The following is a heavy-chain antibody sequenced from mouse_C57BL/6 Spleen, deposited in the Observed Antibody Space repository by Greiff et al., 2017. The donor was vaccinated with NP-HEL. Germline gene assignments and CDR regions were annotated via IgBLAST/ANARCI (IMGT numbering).Heavy chain of an antibody. D-gene: IGHD2-1*01. V-gene: IGHV1-80*01. CDR3: ARGRLDGNYVSWFAY. CDR1: GYAFSSYW. Sequence: VHLVESGAELVKPGASVKISCKASGYAFSSYWMNWVKQRPGKGLEWIGQIYPGDGDTNYNGKFKGKATLTADKSSSTAYMQLSSLTSEDSAVYFCARGRLDGNYVSWFAYWGQRTLVTVSA. J-gene: IGHJ3*01. CDR2: IYPGDGDT.